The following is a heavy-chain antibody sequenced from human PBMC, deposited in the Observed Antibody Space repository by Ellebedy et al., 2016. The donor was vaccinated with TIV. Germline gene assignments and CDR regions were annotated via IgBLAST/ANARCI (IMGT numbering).Heavy chain of an antibody. Sequence: SETLSLXXSISGVPINSYSYYWGWVRQPPGKGLEWVRTISYGGSTYYHSSLESRVTISVDTSKNQFSLKLISVTAADTAIYYCARQHYGEYFPHWGPGTLVTVSA. J-gene: IGHJ1*01. CDR1: GVPINSYSYY. CDR3: ARQHYGEYFPH. CDR2: ISYGGST. D-gene: IGHD4-17*01. V-gene: IGHV4-39*01.